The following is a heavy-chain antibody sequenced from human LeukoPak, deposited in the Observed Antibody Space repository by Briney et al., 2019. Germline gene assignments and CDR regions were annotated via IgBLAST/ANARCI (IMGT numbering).Heavy chain of an antibody. CDR3: ARDILTGFDWFDP. Sequence: GGSLKLSCAASGFTFSSYWMSWVRQAPGKGLEWVANIKQDGSEKYYVDSVKGRFTISRDNAKNSLYLQMNSLRAEDTAVYYCARDILTGFDWFDPWGQGTLVTVSS. J-gene: IGHJ5*02. D-gene: IGHD3-9*01. CDR2: IKQDGSEK. V-gene: IGHV3-7*03. CDR1: GFTFSSYW.